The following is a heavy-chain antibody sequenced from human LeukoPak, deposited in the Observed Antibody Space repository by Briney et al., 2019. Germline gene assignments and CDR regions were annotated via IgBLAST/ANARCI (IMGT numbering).Heavy chain of an antibody. J-gene: IGHJ4*02. CDR2: IYYSGST. CDR1: GGSISSYY. CDR3: ARALRGFGELLGY. D-gene: IGHD3-10*01. V-gene: IGHV4-59*01. Sequence: SETLSLTCTVSGGSISSYYWSWIRQPPGKGLEWIGYIYYSGSTNYNPSLKSRVTISVDTSKNQFSLKLSSVTAADTAVYYCARALRGFGELLGYWGQGTLVTVSS.